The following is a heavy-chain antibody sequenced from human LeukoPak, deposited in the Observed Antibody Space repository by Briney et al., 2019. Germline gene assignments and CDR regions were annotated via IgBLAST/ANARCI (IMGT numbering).Heavy chain of an antibody. J-gene: IGHJ4*02. CDR2: ISYDGTNK. V-gene: IGHV3-30*18. CDR1: GFTFSSYG. D-gene: IGHD6-13*01. Sequence: GGSLRLSCAASGFTFSSYGMHWVRQAPGKGLEWVAVISYDGTNKYYAHSVKGRFTISRDNSKNTLYLQMNSLRAEDTAVYYCAKRYSSSWCIDSWGQGTLVTVSS. CDR3: AKRYSSSWCIDS.